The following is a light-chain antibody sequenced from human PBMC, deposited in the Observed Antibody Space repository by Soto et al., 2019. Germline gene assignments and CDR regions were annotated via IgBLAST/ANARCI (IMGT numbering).Light chain of an antibody. V-gene: IGKV1-9*01. CDR2: GAS. Sequence: DIQMTQSPSSLSASVGDRVTITCRASQGVSSYVDWYQQKPGKPPKLLIYGASTLQSGVPSRRRGGATGTELQLKITSLQSEDLATQSRQQVNSYPLTFGQGTRLE. CDR1: QGVSSY. CDR3: QQVNSYPLT. J-gene: IGKJ5*01.